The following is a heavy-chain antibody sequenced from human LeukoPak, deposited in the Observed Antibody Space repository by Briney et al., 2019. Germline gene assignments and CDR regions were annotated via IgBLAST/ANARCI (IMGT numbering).Heavy chain of an antibody. J-gene: IGHJ5*02. CDR2: ISSGGSTI. Sequence: GGSLRLSCVASRFTFTDYSMNWVRQAPGKGLEWVSYISSGGSTIYYGDSVKGRFTISRDNSKNTLYLQMNSLRAEDTAVYYCAKDSPSPGLRNWFDPWGQGTLVTVSS. CDR3: AKDSPSPGLRNWFDP. D-gene: IGHD4-17*01. CDR1: RFTFTDYS. V-gene: IGHV3-48*01.